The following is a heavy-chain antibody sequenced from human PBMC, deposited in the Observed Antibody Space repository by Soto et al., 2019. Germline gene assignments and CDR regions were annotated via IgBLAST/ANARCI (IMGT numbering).Heavy chain of an antibody. Sequence: GGSLRLSCAASGFTFSSYGMRWVRQAPSKGLEWVAVISYDGSNKYYADSVKGRFTISRDNSKNTLYLQMNSLRAEDTAVYYCAKASPGYCSSTSCYPPPYYYYGMDVWGQGTTVTVSS. CDR1: GFTFSSYG. CDR3: AKASPGYCSSTSCYPPPYYYYGMDV. CDR2: ISYDGSNK. D-gene: IGHD2-2*01. V-gene: IGHV3-30*18. J-gene: IGHJ6*02.